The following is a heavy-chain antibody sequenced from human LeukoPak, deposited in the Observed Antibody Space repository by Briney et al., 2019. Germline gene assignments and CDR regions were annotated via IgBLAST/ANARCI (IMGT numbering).Heavy chain of an antibody. CDR3: ARDGGSGYYLLDY. Sequence: ASVKVCCKASGYTFTDYYIHWVRQAPGQGLEWMARINPNSGGTKHVQKFQGRVTMTRDTSISTAYMELSRLRSDDTAVYYCARDGGSGYYLLDYWGQGTLVTVSS. CDR2: INPNSGGT. V-gene: IGHV1-2*02. J-gene: IGHJ4*02. CDR1: GYTFTDYY. D-gene: IGHD3-22*01.